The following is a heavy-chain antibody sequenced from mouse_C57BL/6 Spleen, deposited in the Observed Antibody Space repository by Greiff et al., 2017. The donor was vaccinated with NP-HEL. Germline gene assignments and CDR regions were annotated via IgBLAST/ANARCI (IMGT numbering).Heavy chain of an antibody. CDR3: ARSGYYDYDGYAMDY. J-gene: IGHJ4*01. CDR1: GYAFSSSW. Sequence: QVQLKQSGPELVKPGASVKISCKASGYAFSSSWMNWVKQRPGKGLEWIGRIYPGDGDTNYNGKFKGKATLTADKSSSTAYMQLSSLTSEDSAVYFCARSGYYDYDGYAMDYWGQGTSVTVSS. CDR2: IYPGDGDT. V-gene: IGHV1-82*01. D-gene: IGHD2-4*01.